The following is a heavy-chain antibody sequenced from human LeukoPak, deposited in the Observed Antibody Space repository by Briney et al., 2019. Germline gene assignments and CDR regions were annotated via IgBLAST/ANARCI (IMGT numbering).Heavy chain of an antibody. Sequence: GGSLRLSCAASGFTFSSYAMSWVRQAPGKGLEWVSAIRGSGGSTYYADSVKGRFTISRDNSKNTLYLQMNSLRAEDTAVYYCAKDRQGLRLGELSFFDYWGQGTLVTVSS. CDR3: AKDRQGLRLGELSFFDY. V-gene: IGHV3-23*01. J-gene: IGHJ4*02. D-gene: IGHD3-16*02. CDR2: IRGSGGST. CDR1: GFTFSSYA.